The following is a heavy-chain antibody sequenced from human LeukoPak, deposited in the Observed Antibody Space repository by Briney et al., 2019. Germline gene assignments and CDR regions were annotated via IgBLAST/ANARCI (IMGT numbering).Heavy chain of an antibody. Sequence: ASVKVSCKVSGYTLTELSMHWVRQAPGKGLEWMGGFDPEDGETIYAQKFQGRVTMTEDTSTDTAYMELSSLRSEDTAVYYCATSTGKFGNDWYFDLWGRGTLVTVFS. CDR3: ATSTGKFGNDWYFDL. CDR1: GYTLTELS. D-gene: IGHD3-16*01. J-gene: IGHJ2*01. CDR2: FDPEDGET. V-gene: IGHV1-24*01.